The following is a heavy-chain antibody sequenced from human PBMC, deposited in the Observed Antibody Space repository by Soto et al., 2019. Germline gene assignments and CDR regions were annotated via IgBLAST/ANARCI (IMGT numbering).Heavy chain of an antibody. CDR1: GLTVSTNP. CDR2: IYTGGGT. CDR3: ARDGSGH. J-gene: IGHJ4*02. Sequence: ESGGGLVQPGGSLRLSCAASGLTVSTNPMSWVRQAPGKGLEWVSVIYTGGGTHYADSVKGRFTISRYNSKNTVNLQMNSLRPEDTAVYYCARDGSGHWGQGTLVTVSS. V-gene: IGHV3-66*01.